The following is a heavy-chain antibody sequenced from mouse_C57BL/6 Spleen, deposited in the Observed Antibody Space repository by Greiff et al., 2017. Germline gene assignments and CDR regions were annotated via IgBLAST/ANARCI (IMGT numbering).Heavy chain of an antibody. CDR1: GYTFTSYW. CDR2: IYPGSGST. V-gene: IGHV1-55*01. CDR3: AREGGWYFDV. J-gene: IGHJ1*03. Sequence: QVQLQQPGAELVKPGASVKMSCKASGYTFTSYWITWVKQRPGQGLEWIGDIYPGSGSTNYNEKFKSKATLTVDTSSSTAYMQLSSLTSEDSSVYYCAREGGWYFDVWGTGTTVTVSS.